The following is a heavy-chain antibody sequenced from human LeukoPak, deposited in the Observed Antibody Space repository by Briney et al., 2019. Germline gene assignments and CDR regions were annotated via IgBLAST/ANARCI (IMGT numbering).Heavy chain of an antibody. D-gene: IGHD5-24*01. J-gene: IGHJ4*02. CDR1: GYTFTNFW. Sequence: GESLKISCKASGYTFTNFWIGWVRQMPGKGLEWMGTIYSSDSDTRYSPSFQGQVTISADKSISTAYLQWSSLKASDSVIYYCVRAAERTLDYWGQGTLVTVSS. CDR2: IYSSDSDT. CDR3: VRAAERTLDY. V-gene: IGHV5-51*01.